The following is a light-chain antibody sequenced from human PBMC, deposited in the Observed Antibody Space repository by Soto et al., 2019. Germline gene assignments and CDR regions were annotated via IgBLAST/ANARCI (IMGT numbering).Light chain of an antibody. J-gene: IGKJ2*01. CDR1: QSVNVN. CDR2: GAS. CDR3: QQYNHWPPYT. V-gene: IGKV3-15*01. Sequence: EVVLTQSPATLSLSPGERATLSCRASQSVNVNLAWHQQKPGQAPRLLIYGASTRAAGVPARFTGSGSGTEFTLTISSLQSVDFAVYYCQQYNHWPPYTFGQGTKLEIK.